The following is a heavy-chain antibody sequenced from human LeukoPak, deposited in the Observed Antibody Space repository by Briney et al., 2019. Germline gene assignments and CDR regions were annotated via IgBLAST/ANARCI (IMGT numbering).Heavy chain of an antibody. CDR2: ISSSSSYI. CDR1: GFTFSSYS. CDR3: ARDRDYDILSGYGFDAFDI. D-gene: IGHD3-9*01. J-gene: IGHJ3*02. V-gene: IGHV3-21*01. Sequence: PGGSLRLSCAASGFTFSSYSMNWVRPAPGKGLDWVSSISSSSSYIYYADSVKGRFTISRDNAKNSLYLQMNSLRAEDTAVYYCARDRDYDILSGYGFDAFDIWGQGTMVTVSS.